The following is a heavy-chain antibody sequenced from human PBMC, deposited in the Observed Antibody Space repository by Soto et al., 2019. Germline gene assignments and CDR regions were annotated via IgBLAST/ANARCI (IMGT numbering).Heavy chain of an antibody. CDR1: GFTFSDYY. D-gene: IGHD6-13*01. J-gene: IGHJ3*02. V-gene: IGHV3-11*01. Sequence: GGSLRLSCAASGFTFSDYYMSWIRQAPGTGLEWVSYISSSGSTIYYADYVKGRFTISRDNAKNSLYLQMNRLRAEDTAVYYGARGYSSSWLWEYAFEIWGHGTMVTVSS. CDR2: ISSSGSTI. CDR3: ARGYSSSWLWEYAFEI.